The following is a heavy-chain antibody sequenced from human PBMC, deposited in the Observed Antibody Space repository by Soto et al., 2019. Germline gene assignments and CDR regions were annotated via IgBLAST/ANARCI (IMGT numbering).Heavy chain of an antibody. CDR3: ARGLPYYYDSSGYPSFDY. CDR2: ISAYNGNT. J-gene: IGHJ4*02. V-gene: IGHV1-18*01. D-gene: IGHD3-22*01. Sequence: ASVKVSCKASGYTFTSYGISWVRQAPGQGLEWMGWISAYNGNTNYAQKLQGRVTMTTDTSTSTAYMELRSLRSDDTAVYYCARGLPYYYDSSGYPSFDYWGQGTLVTVSS. CDR1: GYTFTSYG.